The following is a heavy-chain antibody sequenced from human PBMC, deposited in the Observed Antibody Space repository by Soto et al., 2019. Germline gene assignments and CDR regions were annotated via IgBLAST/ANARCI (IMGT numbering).Heavy chain of an antibody. CDR1: GFTFSDYW. Sequence: EVQLVESGGGLVQPGGSLRLSCVASGFTFSDYWMNWVRQVPGKGLEWLAIIKQEGSEIHYVDSVKGRFTISRDNDKNSLHLQMNSLRAEDTALYYCVSSSGWTGDYWGQGILVTVSS. D-gene: IGHD3-10*01. CDR3: VSSSGWTGDY. V-gene: IGHV3-7*02. J-gene: IGHJ4*02. CDR2: IKQEGSEI.